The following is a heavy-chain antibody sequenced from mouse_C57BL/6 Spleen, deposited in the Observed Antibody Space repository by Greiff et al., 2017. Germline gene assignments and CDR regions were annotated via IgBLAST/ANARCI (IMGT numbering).Heavy chain of an antibody. Sequence: VQLVESGAELVKPGASVKISCKASGYAFSSYWMNWVKQRPGKGLEWIGQIYPGDGDTNYNGKFKGKATLTADKSSSTAYMQLSSLTSEDSAVYFCARRGDSYYFDYWGQGTTLTVSS. CDR1: GYAFSSYW. V-gene: IGHV1-80*01. J-gene: IGHJ2*01. CDR3: ARRGDSYYFDY. D-gene: IGHD3-3*01. CDR2: IYPGDGDT.